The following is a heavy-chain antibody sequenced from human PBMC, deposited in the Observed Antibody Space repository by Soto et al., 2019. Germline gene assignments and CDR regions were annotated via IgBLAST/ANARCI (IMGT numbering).Heavy chain of an antibody. J-gene: IGHJ6*02. CDR2: IYYSGST. CDR3: ARDRWTTVTTTDGMDV. Sequence: SETLSLTCAVSGGSISSGGYYWSWIRQHPGKGLEWIGYIYYSGSTYYNPSLKSRVTISVDTSKNQFSLKLSSVTAADTAVYYCARDRWTTVTTTDGMDVWGQGTTVTVSS. CDR1: GGSISSGGYY. D-gene: IGHD4-17*01. V-gene: IGHV4-31*11.